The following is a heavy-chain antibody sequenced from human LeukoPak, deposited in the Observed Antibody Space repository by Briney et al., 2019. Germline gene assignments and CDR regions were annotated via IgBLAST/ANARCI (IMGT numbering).Heavy chain of an antibody. Sequence: PGGSLRLSCAASGFTFSSYSMNWVRQAPGQGLEWVSSISSSSSYIYYAESVKGRFTISRDNAKNSLYLQMNSLRAEDTAVYYCARDDFNDVGYFDYWGQGTQVTVSS. CDR1: GFTFSSYS. V-gene: IGHV3-21*01. CDR3: ARDDFNDVGYFDY. CDR2: ISSSSSYI. J-gene: IGHJ4*02. D-gene: IGHD1-1*01.